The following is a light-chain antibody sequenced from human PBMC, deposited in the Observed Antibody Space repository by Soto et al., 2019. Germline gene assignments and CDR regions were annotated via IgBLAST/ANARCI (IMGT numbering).Light chain of an antibody. CDR1: SSNIGSNY. V-gene: IGLV1-47*01. Sequence: QSVLTQPPSASGTPGQRVTISCSGSSSNIGSNYVYWYQHLPGAAPTLLIYRNNQRPSEVPDRLSASTSGTSASLAISGLRSEDEADYYCAAWDDSVSGWVFGGGTKVTVL. J-gene: IGLJ3*02. CDR3: AAWDDSVSGWV. CDR2: RNN.